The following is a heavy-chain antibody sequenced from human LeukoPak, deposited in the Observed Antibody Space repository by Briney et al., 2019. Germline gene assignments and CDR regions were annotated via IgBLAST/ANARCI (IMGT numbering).Heavy chain of an antibody. Sequence: SETLPLTCTVSGASISTYFWNWIRQPPGRGLEWIGSMYYRGSTNYNPSLKSRVTISVDTSKDQFSLRLTSLTAADTAVYYCARARSGWSFDYWGQGTLVTVSS. V-gene: IGHV4-59*13. J-gene: IGHJ4*02. D-gene: IGHD6-19*01. CDR2: MYYRGST. CDR3: ARARSGWSFDY. CDR1: GASISTYF.